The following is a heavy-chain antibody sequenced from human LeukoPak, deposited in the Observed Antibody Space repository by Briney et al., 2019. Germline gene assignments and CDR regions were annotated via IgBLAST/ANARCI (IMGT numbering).Heavy chain of an antibody. CDR3: ARDVGNGMDV. Sequence: ASVKVSCKASGYTFTSYYIHWVRQAPGQGLEWMGVINPGGGSTTYAQKFQGRVTVTRDTSTSTVYMELGSLRFEDTAMYYCARDVGNGMDVWGQGTTVTVSS. D-gene: IGHD1-14*01. V-gene: IGHV1-46*01. CDR1: GYTFTSYY. J-gene: IGHJ6*02. CDR2: INPGGGST.